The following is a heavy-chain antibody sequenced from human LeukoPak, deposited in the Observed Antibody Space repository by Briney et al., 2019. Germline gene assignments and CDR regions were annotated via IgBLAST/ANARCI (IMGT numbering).Heavy chain of an antibody. CDR2: IDPNSGDT. CDR1: GYTLTGYY. Sequence: ASVKVSCKASGYTLTGYYMHWVRQAPGQGLEWIGRIDPNSGDTNFAQKFQGRVTMTRDTSITTAYMELSRLRSDDTAVYYCARVIAAVTSKGVLHYWGQGTLVTVSS. D-gene: IGHD6-19*01. CDR3: ARVIAAVTSKGVLHY. V-gene: IGHV1-2*06. J-gene: IGHJ4*02.